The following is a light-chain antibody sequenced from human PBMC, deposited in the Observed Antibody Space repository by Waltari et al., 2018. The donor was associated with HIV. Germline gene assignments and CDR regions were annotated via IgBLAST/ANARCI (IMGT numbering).Light chain of an antibody. J-gene: IGLJ2*01. CDR2: DVS. CDR3: CSYAGGSTLV. V-gene: IGLV2-23*02. Sequence: QSALTQPASVSGSPGQSLTIPCSGTNHYNHVSWYHQYPGKAPKPLLYDVSKRPSGVSNRFSGSKSGNTASLTISGLQAEDEGDYHRCSYAGGSTLVFGGGTKLTVL. CDR1: NHYNH.